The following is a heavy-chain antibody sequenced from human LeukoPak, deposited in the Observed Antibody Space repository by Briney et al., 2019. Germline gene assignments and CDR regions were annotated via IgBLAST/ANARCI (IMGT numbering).Heavy chain of an antibody. CDR1: GGSFSGYY. V-gene: IGHV4-34*01. CDR3: ARGRLRYYYYGMDV. CDR2: INHSGST. D-gene: IGHD5-12*01. J-gene: IGHJ6*02. Sequence: PSETLSLTCAVYGGSFSGYYWSWIRQSPGKGLEWIGEINHSGSTNCNPSLKSRVTISVDTSKNQFSLKLTSVTAADTAVYYCARGRLRYYYYGMDVWGQGTTVTVSS.